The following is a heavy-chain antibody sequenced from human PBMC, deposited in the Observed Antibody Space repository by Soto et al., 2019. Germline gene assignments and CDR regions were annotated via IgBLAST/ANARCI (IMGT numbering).Heavy chain of an antibody. CDR3: ARMGDVPYYYYGMDV. CDR1: GYTFSTYG. V-gene: IGHV1-18*01. J-gene: IGHJ6*02. CDR2: INSYNGNT. Sequence: QVQLVQSGAEVKKPGASVKVSCKASGYTFSTYGISWVRQAPGQGLEWMGWINSYNGNTNYAPKLQGRITMTTDTSTTTAYMELRSLRSDDTAVYYCARMGDVPYYYYGMDVWGQGTTVTVSS. D-gene: IGHD3-16*01.